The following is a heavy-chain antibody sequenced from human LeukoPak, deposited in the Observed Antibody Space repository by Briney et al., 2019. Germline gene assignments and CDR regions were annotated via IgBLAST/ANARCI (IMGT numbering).Heavy chain of an antibody. D-gene: IGHD5-24*01. CDR2: INSDGSST. CDR1: GFTFSSYW. Sequence: GGSLRLSCAASGFTFSSYWMHWVRQAPGKGLVWVSRINSDGSSTSYADSVKGRFTISRDNAKNTLYLQMNSLRAEDTAVYYCVRDPGDGYNPDYWGQGTLVTVSS. CDR3: VRDPGDGYNPDY. J-gene: IGHJ4*02. V-gene: IGHV3-74*01.